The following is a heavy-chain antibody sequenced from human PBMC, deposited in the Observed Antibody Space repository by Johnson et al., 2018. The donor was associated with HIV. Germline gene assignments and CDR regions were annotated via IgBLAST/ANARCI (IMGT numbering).Heavy chain of an antibody. CDR1: GFTFSSYA. D-gene: IGHD3-10*01. CDR3: ARDPYGSGPYVAFDI. Sequence: VPLVESGGGVVQPGRSLRLSCAASGFTFSSYAMHWVRQAPGKGLEWVAVISYDGGNKYYADSVTGRFTISRDNSKNTLYLQMNSLRAEDTAVYYCARDPYGSGPYVAFDIWGQGTMVTVSS. CDR2: ISYDGGNK. J-gene: IGHJ3*02. V-gene: IGHV3-30*03.